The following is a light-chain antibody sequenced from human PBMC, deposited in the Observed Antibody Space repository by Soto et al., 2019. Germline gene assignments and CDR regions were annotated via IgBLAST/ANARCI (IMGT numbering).Light chain of an antibody. CDR2: DVS. CDR1: SSDVGGYNY. CDR3: YSYTSSSTVL. V-gene: IGLV2-14*01. Sequence: QSALTQPASVSGSPGQSSTISCTGISSDVGGYNYVSWYQQHPDKAPKLMIYDVSNRRSGVSNRFSGSKSGNTASLTISGLQAEDEADYYCYSYTSSSTVLFGGGTKVTV. J-gene: IGLJ2*01.